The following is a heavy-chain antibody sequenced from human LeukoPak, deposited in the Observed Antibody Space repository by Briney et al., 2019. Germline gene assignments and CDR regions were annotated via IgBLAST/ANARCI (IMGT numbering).Heavy chain of an antibody. CDR3: AKDQIWSGYSAFDY. Sequence: PGGSLRLSCAASGFTFSSYGMHWVRQAPGKGLEWVAFIRYDGSNKYYADSVKGRFTISRDNSKNTLYLQMNSLRAEDTAVYYCAKDQIWSGYSAFDYWGQGTLVTVSS. CDR2: IRYDGSNK. V-gene: IGHV3-30*02. J-gene: IGHJ4*02. D-gene: IGHD3-3*01. CDR1: GFTFSSYG.